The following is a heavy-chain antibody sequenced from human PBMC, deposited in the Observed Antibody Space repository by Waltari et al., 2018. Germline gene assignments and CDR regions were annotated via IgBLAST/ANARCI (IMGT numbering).Heavy chain of an antibody. Sequence: QVQLVQSGAEVKKPGASVKVSCKAYGYTFTGYYMHWVRQAPGQGLEWMGWINPNRGGTNYAQKFQGRVTMTRDTSISTAYMELSRLRSDDTAVYYCARLGTVRLPWGQGTLVTVSS. CDR1: GYTFTGYY. V-gene: IGHV1-2*02. CDR2: INPNRGGT. D-gene: IGHD1-1*01. CDR3: ARLGTVRLP. J-gene: IGHJ5*02.